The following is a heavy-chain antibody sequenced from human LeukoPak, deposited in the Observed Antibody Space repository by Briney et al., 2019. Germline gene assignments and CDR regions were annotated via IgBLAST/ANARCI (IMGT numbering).Heavy chain of an antibody. CDR1: GGSFSGYY. D-gene: IGHD1-26*01. V-gene: IGHV4-34*01. CDR3: ARGRRGGSYFDY. CDR2: INHSGST. J-gene: IGHJ4*02. Sequence: SETLSLTCAVYGGSFSGYYWSWIRQPPGKGLAWIGEINHSGSTNYNPSLKSRVTISVDTSKNQFSLKLSSVTAADTAVYYCARGRRGGSYFDYWGQGTLVTVSS.